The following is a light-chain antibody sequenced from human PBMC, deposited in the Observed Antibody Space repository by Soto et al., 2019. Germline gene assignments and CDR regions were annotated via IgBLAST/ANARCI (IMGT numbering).Light chain of an antibody. Sequence: QSALTQPPSASGTPGQRVTISCFGSSSNMGSNTVHWFQQLPGSAPKPLIYTNDQRPSGVPERFSGSNSGTSASLTISGLQSEDEADYYCAVWDDSLNGHVFGTGTKLTVL. V-gene: IGLV1-44*01. CDR2: TND. CDR1: SSNMGSNT. J-gene: IGLJ1*01. CDR3: AVWDDSLNGHV.